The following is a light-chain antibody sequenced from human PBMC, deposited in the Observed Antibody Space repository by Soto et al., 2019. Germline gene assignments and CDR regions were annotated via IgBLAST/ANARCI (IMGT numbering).Light chain of an antibody. J-gene: IGKJ2*03. CDR1: QSIRTY. V-gene: IGKV1-39*01. CDR3: QQTYSTLDS. CDR2: TAS. Sequence: DIQVTQSPSSLSASVGDRVTITCRTSQSIRTYLNWYQQRPGKPPKLLIHTASPLQSGVPSRFSGSGSGTDFTLTISSLQPEDSATYYCQQTYSTLDSFGQGTKLEIK.